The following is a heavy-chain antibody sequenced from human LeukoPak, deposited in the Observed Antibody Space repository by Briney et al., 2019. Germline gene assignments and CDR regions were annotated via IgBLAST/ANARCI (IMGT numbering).Heavy chain of an antibody. CDR1: GFTFSSYA. J-gene: IGHJ4*02. Sequence: SGGSLRLSCAASGFTFSSYAMSWVHQAPGKGLEWIGEINHSGSTNYNPSLKSRVTISVDTSKNQFSLKLSSVTAADTAVYYCAREVKNYYCSGGSCSRRGQADYWGQGTLVTVSS. CDR3: AREVKNYYCSGGSCSRRGQADY. D-gene: IGHD2-15*01. CDR2: INHSGST. V-gene: IGHV4-34*01.